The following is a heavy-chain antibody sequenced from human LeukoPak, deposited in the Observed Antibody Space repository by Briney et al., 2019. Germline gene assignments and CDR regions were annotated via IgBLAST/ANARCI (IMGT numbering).Heavy chain of an antibody. CDR2: VYYSGTT. D-gene: IGHD1-26*01. CDR1: GGSLNSYF. J-gene: IGHJ4*02. CDR3: ARVGATTRSFDY. V-gene: IGHV4-59*01. Sequence: SETLSLTCTVSGGSLNSYFWSWIRQPPGKGLEWIGFVYYSGTTYYNPSLKSRVTISVDTSKNQFSLKVSFVTAADTAVYYCARVGATTRSFDYWGQGALVTVSS.